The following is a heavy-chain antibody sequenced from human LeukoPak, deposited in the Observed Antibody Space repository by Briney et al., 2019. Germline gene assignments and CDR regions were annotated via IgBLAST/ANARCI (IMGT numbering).Heavy chain of an antibody. J-gene: IGHJ5*02. CDR2: IYHSGST. Sequence: SETLSLTCTVSGYSISSGYYWGWIRQPPGKGLDWIGSIYHSGSTYYKPSLKSRVTITIDTSKNQFSLRVSSVTAADTAVYYCARETAQNWFDPWGQGTLVTVSS. CDR1: GYSISSGYY. V-gene: IGHV4-38-2*02. D-gene: IGHD5-18*01. CDR3: ARETAQNWFDP.